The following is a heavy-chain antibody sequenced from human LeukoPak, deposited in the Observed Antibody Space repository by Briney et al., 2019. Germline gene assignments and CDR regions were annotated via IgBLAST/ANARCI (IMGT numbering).Heavy chain of an antibody. Sequence: PGRSLRLSCAASGFTFSSYAMHWVRQAPGKGLEWVAVISYDGSNKYYADSVKGRFTISRDNSKNTLYLQMNSLRAEDTAVYYCARGKLLRSYASFDYWGQGTLVTVSS. CDR1: GFTFSSYA. J-gene: IGHJ4*02. CDR3: ARGKLLRSYASFDY. V-gene: IGHV3-30-3*01. CDR2: ISYDGSNK. D-gene: IGHD1-26*01.